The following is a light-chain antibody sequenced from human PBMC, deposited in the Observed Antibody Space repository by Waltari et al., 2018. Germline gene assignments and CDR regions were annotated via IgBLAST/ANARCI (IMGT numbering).Light chain of an antibody. J-gene: IGLJ3*02. CDR1: TSNIANNS. V-gene: IGLV1-47*01. CDR2: RNN. CDR3: AVWDDSLSAWV. Sequence: QSVLTQPPSASGTPGQRVTMSCSGGTSNIANNSVLLYPQLPGTAPRLLMYRNNQRPSGVPGRFSGSKSGTSASLAVSGLRSEDEADYYCAVWDDSLSAWVFGGGTKLTVL.